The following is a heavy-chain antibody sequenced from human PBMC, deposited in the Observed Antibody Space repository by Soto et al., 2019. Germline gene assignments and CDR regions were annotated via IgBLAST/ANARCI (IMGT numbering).Heavy chain of an antibody. J-gene: IGHJ4*02. V-gene: IGHV1-69*02. CDR1: GGTFSSYT. CDR2: IIPILGIA. D-gene: IGHD6-19*01. CDR3: ARGIAVAAHFDY. Sequence: QVQLVQSGAEVKKPGSSVKVSCKASGGTFSSYTISWVRQAPGQGLEWMGRIIPILGIANYAQKFQGRVTITADKSTSTAYMELSSLRSEDTAVYYCARGIAVAAHFDYWGQGTLGTVSS.